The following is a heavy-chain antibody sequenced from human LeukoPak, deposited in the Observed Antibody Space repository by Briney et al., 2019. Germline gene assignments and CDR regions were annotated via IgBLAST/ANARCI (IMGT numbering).Heavy chain of an antibody. CDR1: GFTFHDYS. J-gene: IGHJ4*02. Sequence: PGRSLRLSCAASGFTFHDYSMHWVRQAPGKGLEWVSGISWNSGNIGYADSVKGRFTISRDNAKNSLYLQMNSLRAEDTAVYYCARDKIVGATHFDYWGQGTLVTVSS. CDR3: ARDKIVGATHFDY. D-gene: IGHD1-26*01. CDR2: ISWNSGNI. V-gene: IGHV3-9*01.